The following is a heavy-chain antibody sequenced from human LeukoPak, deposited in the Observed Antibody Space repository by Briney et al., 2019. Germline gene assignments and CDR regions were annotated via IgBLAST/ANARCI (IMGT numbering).Heavy chain of an antibody. CDR2: ISSSSSTI. V-gene: IGHV3-48*01. J-gene: IGHJ4*02. Sequence: GGSLRLSCAASGFTFSSYSMNWVRQAPGKGLEWVSYISSSSSTIYYADSVKGRFTISRDNAKNSLYLQMNSLKTEDAAVYYCTRDQTPYYWGQGTLVTVSS. CDR3: TRDQTPYY. CDR1: GFTFSSYS.